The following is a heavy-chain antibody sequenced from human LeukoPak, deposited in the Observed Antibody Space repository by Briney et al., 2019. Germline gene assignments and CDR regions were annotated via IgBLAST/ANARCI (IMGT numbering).Heavy chain of an antibody. CDR2: IYTSGST. D-gene: IGHD3-10*01. CDR3: ARDLRSPGLVRVLEFDP. J-gene: IGHJ5*02. Sequence: SQTLSLTCTVSGGSISSGSYYWSWIRQPAGKGLEWIGRIYTSGSTNYNPSLKSRVTMSVDTSKNQFSLKLSSVTAADTAVYYCARDLRSPGLVRVLEFDPWGQGTLVTVSS. V-gene: IGHV4-61*02. CDR1: GGSISSGSYY.